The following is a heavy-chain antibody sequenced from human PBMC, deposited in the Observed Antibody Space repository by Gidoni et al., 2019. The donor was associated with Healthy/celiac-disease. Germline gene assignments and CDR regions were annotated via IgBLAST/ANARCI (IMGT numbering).Heavy chain of an antibody. CDR1: GFSLSTSGVG. CDR2: IYWYDDK. CDR3: AHRRLAARPGGAFDI. J-gene: IGHJ3*02. Sequence: QITLKESGPTLVKPTQTLTLTCTFSGFSLSTSGVGVGWIRQPPGKALEWLALIYWYDDKRYSPSLKSRHTITKDTSKNQVVLTMTNMDPVDTATYYCAHRRLAARPGGAFDIWGQGTMVTVSS. D-gene: IGHD6-6*01. V-gene: IGHV2-5*01.